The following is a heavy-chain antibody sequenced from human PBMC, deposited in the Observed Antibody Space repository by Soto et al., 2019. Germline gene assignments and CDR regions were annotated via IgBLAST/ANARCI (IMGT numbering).Heavy chain of an antibody. Sequence: QLQLQESGPGLVKPSETLSLTCSVSGDSISISSYYWGWVRQPPGKGLEWIGSIHYSGSTHYTPSLQSRATMSGDASKKQCSLKLGSVTAADTAMYYCASTKDETLYFDYWGQGNLVTVSS. D-gene: IGHD2-15*01. CDR3: ASTKDETLYFDY. J-gene: IGHJ4*02. V-gene: IGHV4-39*01. CDR1: GDSISISSYY. CDR2: IHYSGST.